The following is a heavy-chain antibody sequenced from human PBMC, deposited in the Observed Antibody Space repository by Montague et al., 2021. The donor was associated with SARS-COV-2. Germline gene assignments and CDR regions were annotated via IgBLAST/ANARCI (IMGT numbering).Heavy chain of an antibody. CDR2: IHYSGNT. CDR1: GGSISSGIYF. Sequence: SETLSLTCTVAGGSISSGIYFWSWIRQPPGKGLEWIGSIHYSGNTYYNPSLKSRVTISVDTSKNQFSLKLSSVTAADTAVYYCARSTFRSGGITWELSAARFDGWGHGTLVVVTS. CDR3: ARSTFRSGGITWELSAARFDG. J-gene: IGHJ5*01. D-gene: IGHD2-15*01. V-gene: IGHV4-39*01.